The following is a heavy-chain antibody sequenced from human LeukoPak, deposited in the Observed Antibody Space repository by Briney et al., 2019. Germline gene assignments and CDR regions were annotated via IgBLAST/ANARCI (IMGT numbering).Heavy chain of an antibody. J-gene: IGHJ6*02. Sequence: GGSLRLSCAASGFTFSSYSMNWVRQAPGKGLEWVSYITSSSSTIYYADSVKGRFTISRDNSKNTLYLQMNSLRAEETAVYYCARDWRYYDSSGYYYYYGMDVWGQGTTVTVSS. CDR3: ARDWRYYDSSGYYYYYGMDV. CDR2: ITSSSSTI. D-gene: IGHD3-22*01. V-gene: IGHV3-48*01. CDR1: GFTFSSYS.